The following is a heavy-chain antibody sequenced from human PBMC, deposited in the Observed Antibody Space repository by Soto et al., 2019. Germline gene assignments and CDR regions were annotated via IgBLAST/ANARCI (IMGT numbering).Heavy chain of an antibody. CDR3: ARDFVGGLRWYPRGAFDI. CDR2: ISAYNGNT. J-gene: IGHJ3*02. CDR1: GYTFTSYG. D-gene: IGHD4-17*01. V-gene: IGHV1-18*04. Sequence: ASVKVSCKASGYTFTSYGISWVRQAPGQGLEWMGWISAYNGNTNYAQKLQGRVTMTTDTSTSTAYMELRSLRSDDTAVYYCARDFVGGLRWYPRGAFDIWGQGTMVTVSS.